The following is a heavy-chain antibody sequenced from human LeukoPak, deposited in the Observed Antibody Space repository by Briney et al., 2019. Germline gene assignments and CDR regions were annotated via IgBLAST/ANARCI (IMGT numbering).Heavy chain of an antibody. J-gene: IGHJ1*01. Sequence: GASVKVSCKTSGYSFTSYPIHWLRQAPGQSLEWMGGIIPIFGTANYAQKFQGRVTITTDESTSTAYMELSSLRSEDTAVYYCARDMEYFQHWGQGTLVTVSS. CDR3: ARDMEYFQH. CDR1: GYSFTSYP. V-gene: IGHV1-69*05. CDR2: IIPIFGTA.